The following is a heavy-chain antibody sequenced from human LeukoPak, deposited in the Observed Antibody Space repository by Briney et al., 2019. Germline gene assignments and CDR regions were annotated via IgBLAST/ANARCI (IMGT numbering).Heavy chain of an antibody. CDR3: ARDGPRGFEEDPRSPAEGAGFDAFDI. J-gene: IGHJ3*02. D-gene: IGHD3-9*01. V-gene: IGHV1-8*03. CDR2: MNPNSGNT. Sequence: ASVKVSCKASGYTFTSYDINWVRQATGQGLEWMGWMNPNSGNTGYAQKFQGRVTITRNTSISTAYMELSSLRSEDTAVYYCARDGPRGFEEDPRSPAEGAGFDAFDIWGQGTMVTVSS. CDR1: GYTFTSYD.